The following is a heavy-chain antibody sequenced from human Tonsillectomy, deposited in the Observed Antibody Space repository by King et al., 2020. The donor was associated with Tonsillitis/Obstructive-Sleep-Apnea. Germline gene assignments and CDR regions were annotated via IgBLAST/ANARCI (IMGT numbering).Heavy chain of an antibody. CDR3: ARDSTVTQFDY. V-gene: IGHV3-30*04. CDR2: ISYDGSNK. Sequence: VQLVESGGGVVQPGRSLRLSCAASGFTFSSYAMHWVRQAPGKGLEWVAVISYDGSNKYYADSVKGRFTISRDNSKKTLYLQMNSLRAEDTAVYYCARDSTVTQFDYWGQGTLVTVSS. CDR1: GFTFSSYA. J-gene: IGHJ4*02. D-gene: IGHD4-17*01.